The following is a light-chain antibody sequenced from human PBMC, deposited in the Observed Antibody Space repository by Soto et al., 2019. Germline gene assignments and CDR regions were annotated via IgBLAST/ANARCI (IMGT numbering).Light chain of an antibody. CDR3: SLYAGRNNLDVI. V-gene: IGLV2-8*01. Sequence: QSALTQPTSASGSPGQSVTISCTGTSSDVGGYNYVSWYQQHPGKAPKLMIYEVSKRPSGVPDRFSGSKSGNTASLTVSGLHTEYEADYYCSLYAGRNNLDVILGGGTKLTVL. CDR1: SSDVGGYNY. J-gene: IGLJ2*01. CDR2: EVS.